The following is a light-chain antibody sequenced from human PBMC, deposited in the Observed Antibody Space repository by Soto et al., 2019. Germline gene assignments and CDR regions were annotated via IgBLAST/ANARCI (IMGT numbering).Light chain of an antibody. Sequence: QSALTQPASVSGSPGQSITISCTGTSSDVGSYNYVSWYQQHPGKAPKLMIYEVSDRPSGISSRFSGSKSGNTASLTISGLQTADEPDYYGSSYKSSSTIFGNGTKVTV. CDR1: SSDVGSYNY. CDR3: SSYKSSSTI. J-gene: IGLJ1*01. V-gene: IGLV2-14*01. CDR2: EVS.